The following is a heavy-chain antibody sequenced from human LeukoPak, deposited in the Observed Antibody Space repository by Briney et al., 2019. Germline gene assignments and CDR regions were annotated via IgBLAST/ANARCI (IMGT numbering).Heavy chain of an antibody. V-gene: IGHV1-2*02. CDR1: GYTFTSYG. Sequence: ASVKVSCKASGYTFTSYGISWVRQAPGQGLEWMGWINPNSGGTNYAQKFQGRVTMTRDTSISTAYMELSRLRSDDTAVYYCARDRDWNDGFHYYYYMDVWGKGTTVTVSS. J-gene: IGHJ6*03. CDR3: ARDRDWNDGFHYYYYMDV. CDR2: INPNSGGT. D-gene: IGHD1-1*01.